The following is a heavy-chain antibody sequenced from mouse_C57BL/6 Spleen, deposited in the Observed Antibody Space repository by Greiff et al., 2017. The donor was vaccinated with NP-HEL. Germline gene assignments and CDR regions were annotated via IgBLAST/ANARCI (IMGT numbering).Heavy chain of an antibody. J-gene: IGHJ1*03. CDR2: IRSKSNNYAT. Sequence: EVKLVESGGGLVQPKGSLKLSCAASGFSFNTYAMNWVRQAPGKGLEWVARIRSKSNNYATYYADSVKDRFTISRDDSESMLYLQMNNLKTEDTAMYYCVRHPRGYWYFDVWGTGTTVTVSS. V-gene: IGHV10-1*01. CDR1: GFSFNTYA. CDR3: VRHPRGYWYFDV.